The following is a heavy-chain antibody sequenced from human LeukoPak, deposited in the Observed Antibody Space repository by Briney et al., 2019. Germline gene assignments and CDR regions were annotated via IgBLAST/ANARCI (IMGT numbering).Heavy chain of an antibody. CDR2: NSGTDDST. CDR3: AKRRSAVAGPRYFDY. D-gene: IGHD6-19*01. Sequence: GGSLRLSCAASGFTFSIFAMSWVRQAPGRGLEWVSTNSGTDDSTYYADSVKGRFTVSRDNSKYTLSLQMDSLRAEDTAVYYCAKRRSAVAGPRYFDYWGQGTLVTVSS. J-gene: IGHJ4*02. CDR1: GFTFSIFA. V-gene: IGHV3-23*01.